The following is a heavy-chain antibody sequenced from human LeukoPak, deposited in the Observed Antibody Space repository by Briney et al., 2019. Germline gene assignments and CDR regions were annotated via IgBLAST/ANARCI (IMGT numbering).Heavy chain of an antibody. CDR1: GGTFSSYA. D-gene: IGHD3-3*01. V-gene: IGHV1-69*05. CDR3: ARGGTIFGVAT. J-gene: IGHJ5*02. CDR2: IIPIFGTA. Sequence: GASVKVSCRASGGTFSSYAISWVRQAPGQGLEWMGGIIPIFGTANYAQKFQGRVTITTDESTSTAYMELGSLRSEDTAVYYCARGGTIFGVATWGQGTLVTVSS.